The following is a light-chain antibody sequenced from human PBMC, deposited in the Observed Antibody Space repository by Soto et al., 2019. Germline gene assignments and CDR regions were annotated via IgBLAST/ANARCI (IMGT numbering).Light chain of an antibody. J-gene: IGLJ3*02. V-gene: IGLV1-40*01. Sequence: QSALTQPPSVSGAPGQRVTISCTGSSSNIGAGFDVHWYHQIAGTAPKLLIYGNSNRPSGVPDRFSGSKSGTSASLAINGLRAEDEAHYYSQSYDNSLGGSWVFGGGTKLTVL. CDR1: SSNIGAGFD. CDR2: GNS. CDR3: QSYDNSLGGSWV.